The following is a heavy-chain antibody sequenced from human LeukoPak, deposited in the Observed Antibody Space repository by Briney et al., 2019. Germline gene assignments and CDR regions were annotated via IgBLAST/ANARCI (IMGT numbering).Heavy chain of an antibody. V-gene: IGHV4-59*08. CDR1: GGSISSYY. CDR2: IYYSGST. CDR3: AGDRYSSSWYDY. Sequence: PSETVSLTCTVSGGSISSYYWSWIRQPPGKGLEWIGYIYYSGSTNYNPSLKSRVTISVDTSKNQFSLKLSSVTAADTAVYYCAGDRYSSSWYDYWGQGTLVTVSS. D-gene: IGHD6-13*01. J-gene: IGHJ4*02.